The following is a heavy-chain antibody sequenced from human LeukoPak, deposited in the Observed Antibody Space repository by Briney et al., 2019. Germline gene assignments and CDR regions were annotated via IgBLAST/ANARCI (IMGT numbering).Heavy chain of an antibody. CDR2: ISYDGSNK. J-gene: IGHJ4*02. CDR3: ARDTSFDY. Sequence: GGSLRLSCAASGFTFSSYGMHWVRQAPGKGLEWVAVISYDGSNKYYADSMKGRFTISRDNSKNTLNLQMNSLRAEDTAVYYCARDTSFDYWGQGTLVTVSS. V-gene: IGHV3-30*19. CDR1: GFTFSSYG. D-gene: IGHD1-26*01.